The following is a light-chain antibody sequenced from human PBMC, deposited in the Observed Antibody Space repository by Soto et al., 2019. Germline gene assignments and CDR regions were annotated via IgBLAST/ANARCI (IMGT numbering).Light chain of an antibody. Sequence: DIQMTQSPSSLSASVGDRVTITCRTSQIISSSLNWYQQKPGKAPKCLISAASSLQSCVPSRFSGSGSGTDFTLTISSQQPEDFKAYYCHQSYNTPFPFGHGTKVDIK. J-gene: IGKJ3*01. CDR3: HQSYNTPFP. V-gene: IGKV1-39*01. CDR1: QIISSS. CDR2: AAS.